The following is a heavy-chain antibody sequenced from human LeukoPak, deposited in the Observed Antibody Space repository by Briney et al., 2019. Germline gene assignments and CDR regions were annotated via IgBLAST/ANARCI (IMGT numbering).Heavy chain of an antibody. V-gene: IGHV4-4*02. CDR3: AKANRTPQLYCGGDCYSLAGYYYMDV. D-gene: IGHD2-21*01. J-gene: IGHJ6*03. CDR2: IYHSGST. CDR1: GGSISSSNW. Sequence: PSETLSLTCAVSGGSISSSNWWSWVRQPPGKGLEWIGEIYHSGSTNYNPSLKSRVTISVDTSKNQFSLKLSSVTAADTAVYYCAKANRTPQLYCGGDCYSLAGYYYMDVWGKGTTVTVSS.